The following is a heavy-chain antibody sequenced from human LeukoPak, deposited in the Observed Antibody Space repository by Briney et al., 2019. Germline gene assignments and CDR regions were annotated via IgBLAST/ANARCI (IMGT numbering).Heavy chain of an antibody. CDR2: ISSSSSTI. D-gene: IGHD5-24*01. CDR3: AREFGHNRWYFDY. Sequence: GGSLRLSCAASGFTFSSYSMNWVRQAPGKGLEWVSHISSSSSTIYYADSVKGRFTVSRDNSLNTLHLQMNSLKTEDTAVYYCAREFGHNRWYFDYWGQGALVTVSS. CDR1: GFTFSSYS. V-gene: IGHV3-48*01. J-gene: IGHJ4*02.